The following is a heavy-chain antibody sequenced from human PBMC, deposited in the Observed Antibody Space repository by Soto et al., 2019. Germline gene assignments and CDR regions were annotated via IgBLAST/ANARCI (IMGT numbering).Heavy chain of an antibody. D-gene: IGHD6-6*01. J-gene: IGHJ6*02. CDR2: IYYSGST. Sequence: KTSETLSLTCTVSGGSISSYYWSWIRQPPGKGLEWIGYIYYSGSTNYNPSLKSRVTISVDTSKNQFSLKLSSVTAADTAVYYCARVRIAARLNYYYGMDVWGQGTTVTVSS. V-gene: IGHV4-59*01. CDR1: GGSISSYY. CDR3: ARVRIAARLNYYYGMDV.